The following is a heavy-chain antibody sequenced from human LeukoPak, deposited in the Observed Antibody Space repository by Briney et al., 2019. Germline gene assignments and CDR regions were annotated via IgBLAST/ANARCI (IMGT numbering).Heavy chain of an antibody. CDR3: ARGPSPYNWNSPFDY. CDR2: ISAYNGNT. Sequence: GASVKVSCKASGYTFTSYAISWVRQAPGQGLEWMGWISAYNGNTNYAQKLQGRVTMTTDTFTSTAYMELRSLRSDDTAVYHCARGPSPYNWNSPFDYWGQGTLVTVSS. D-gene: IGHD1-7*01. V-gene: IGHV1-18*01. J-gene: IGHJ4*02. CDR1: GYTFTSYA.